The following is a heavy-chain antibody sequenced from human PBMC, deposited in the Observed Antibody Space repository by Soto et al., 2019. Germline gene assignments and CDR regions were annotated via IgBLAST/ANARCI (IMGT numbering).Heavy chain of an antibody. Sequence: QIQLVQSGAEVKKPGASVKVSCKASGYNFLNFGVSWVRQAPGQGLEWMGWVSPKSGNTDYARKVQGRVTMTTDTSTTTAYMELRGLRSDGTAVYYCAGGRTVSSVGPLLVWGQGTLVSVSS. CDR1: GYNFLNFG. V-gene: IGHV1-18*01. CDR2: VSPKSGNT. CDR3: AGGRTVSSVGPLLV. D-gene: IGHD1-1*01. J-gene: IGHJ1*01.